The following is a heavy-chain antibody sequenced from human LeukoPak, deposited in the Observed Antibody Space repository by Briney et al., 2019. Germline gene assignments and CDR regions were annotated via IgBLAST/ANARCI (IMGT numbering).Heavy chain of an antibody. CDR2: ISAAGTT. CDR1: VGSISSGGYY. D-gene: IGHD2-2*01. V-gene: IGHV4-30-2*01. CDR3: AGQNVPTPHDY. Sequence: SETLSLTCTVAVGSISSGGYYWSWIRQPPGKGLEWIAYISAAGTTFYNPSLKSRVTISLDRAKNQFSLNLTSITAADTAVYYCAGQNVPTPHDYWGQGTQVTVSS. J-gene: IGHJ4*02.